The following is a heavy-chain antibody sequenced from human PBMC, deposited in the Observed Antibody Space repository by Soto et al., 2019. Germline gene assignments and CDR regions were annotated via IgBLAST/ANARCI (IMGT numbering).Heavy chain of an antibody. V-gene: IGHV1-2*02. CDR3: ARMYYYDSSGYGN. J-gene: IGHJ4*02. D-gene: IGHD3-22*01. CDR2: INPNSGGT. CDR1: GYTFTGYY. Sequence: ASVKVSCKASGYTFTGYYMHWVRQAPGQGLEWMGWINPNSGGTNYAQKLQGRVTMTRDTSISTAYMELSRLRSDDTAVYYCARMYYYDSSGYGNWGQGTLVTVSS.